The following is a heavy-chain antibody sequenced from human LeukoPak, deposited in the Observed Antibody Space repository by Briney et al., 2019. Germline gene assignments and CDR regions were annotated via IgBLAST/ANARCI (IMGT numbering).Heavy chain of an antibody. CDR3: AKDRLWFGELLESFDY. CDR1: GFTFSIYS. J-gene: IGHJ4*02. CDR2: ISGSGGST. V-gene: IGHV3-23*01. D-gene: IGHD3-10*01. Sequence: GGSLRLSCAASGFTFSIYSMNWVRQAPGKGLEWVSAISGSGGSTYYADSVKGRFTISRDNSKNTLHLKMNSLRAEDTAVYYCAKDRLWFGELLESFDYWGQGTLVTVSS.